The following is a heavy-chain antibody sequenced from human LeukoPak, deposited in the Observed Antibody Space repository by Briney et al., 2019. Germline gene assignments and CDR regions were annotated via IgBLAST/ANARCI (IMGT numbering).Heavy chain of an antibody. J-gene: IGHJ6*04. CDR3: ARDRGGYCSSTSCYLSEVDV. CDR2: IQYDGSNK. CDR1: GFTFTSYG. Sequence: QAGRSLRLSCAAAGFTFTSYGMHSVRQAPGKGLEWVAYIQYDGSNKQYAHSVKGRFRISRDSSKNILYLQMNSLRAEDTAVYYCARDRGGYCSSTSCYLSEVDVWGKGTTVTVSS. V-gene: IGHV3-30*12. D-gene: IGHD2-2*01.